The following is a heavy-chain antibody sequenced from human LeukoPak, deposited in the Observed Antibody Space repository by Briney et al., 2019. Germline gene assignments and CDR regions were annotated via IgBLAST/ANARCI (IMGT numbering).Heavy chain of an antibody. D-gene: IGHD6-19*01. Sequence: GGSPRLSCAASGFTFSSYEMNWVRQAPGKGLEWVSYISSSGSTIYYADSVKGRFTISRDNAKNSLYLQMNSLRAEDTAVYYCARPGSSGWYVNFDYWGQGTLVTVSS. V-gene: IGHV3-48*03. CDR1: GFTFSSYE. CDR3: ARPGSSGWYVNFDY. CDR2: ISSSGSTI. J-gene: IGHJ4*02.